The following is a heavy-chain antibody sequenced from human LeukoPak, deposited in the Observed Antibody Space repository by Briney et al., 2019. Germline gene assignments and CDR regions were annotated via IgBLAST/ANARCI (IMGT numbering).Heavy chain of an antibody. D-gene: IGHD1-26*01. CDR3: ARGPKWTGSYYYFDF. CDR2: MNPNSGNT. Sequence: ASVNVARKTSGYTFPSYDINWVRQATGQGLEWMGWMNPNSGNTGYTQKFQGRVTISRNTSITTAYMELSSLRSEDTGVYYCARGPKWTGSYYYFDFWGQGTLVTVSS. J-gene: IGHJ4*02. CDR1: GYTFPSYD. V-gene: IGHV1-8*01.